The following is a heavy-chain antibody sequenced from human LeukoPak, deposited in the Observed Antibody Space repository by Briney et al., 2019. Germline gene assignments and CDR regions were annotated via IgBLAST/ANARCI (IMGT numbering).Heavy chain of an antibody. D-gene: IGHD7-27*01. Sequence: GGSLRLSCAASGFTFSSHEMNWVRQAPGKGLEWISYISSSISITSYADSVKGRFTISRDNAKNSLYLQLNSLRDEDTAVYYCASIGATNWVYYFDHWGQGTLVTVSS. CDR2: ISSSISIT. V-gene: IGHV3-48*03. J-gene: IGHJ4*02. CDR3: ASIGATNWVYYFDH. CDR1: GFTFSSHE.